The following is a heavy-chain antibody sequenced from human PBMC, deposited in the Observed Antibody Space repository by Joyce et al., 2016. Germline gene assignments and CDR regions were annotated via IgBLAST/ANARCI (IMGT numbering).Heavy chain of an antibody. J-gene: IGHJ4*02. V-gene: IGHV4-4*02. CDR3: AENGYYAIDH. CDR2: IYHSGST. CDR1: SGSISGTSW. Sequence: QVQLQESGPGLVKPSGTLSLTCAVSSGSISGTSWWSWVRQSPGEGREWIGEIYHSGSTNYNPSLKSRVTISVDKSKNQFSLKLSSVTAADTAVYYCAENGYYAIDHWGQGTLVTVSS. D-gene: IGHD3-22*01.